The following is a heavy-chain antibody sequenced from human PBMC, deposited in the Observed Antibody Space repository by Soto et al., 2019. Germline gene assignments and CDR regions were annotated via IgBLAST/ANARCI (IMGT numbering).Heavy chain of an antibody. D-gene: IGHD6-13*01. CDR1: GYTFTGYY. CDR2: INPNSGGT. V-gene: IGHV1-2*04. Sequence: ASVKVSCKASGYTFTGYYMHWVRQAPGQGLERMGWINPNSGGTNYAQKFQGWVTMTRDTSISTAYMELSRLRSDDTAVYYCARDRVAAAGNTMAYYYGMDVWGQGTTVTVSS. J-gene: IGHJ6*02. CDR3: ARDRVAAAGNTMAYYYGMDV.